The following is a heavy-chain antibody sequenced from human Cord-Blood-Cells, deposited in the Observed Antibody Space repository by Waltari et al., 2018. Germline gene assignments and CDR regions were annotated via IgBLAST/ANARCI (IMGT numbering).Heavy chain of an antibody. Sequence: QVQLQQWGAGLLKPSETLSLTCAVYGGSFSGYYWSWNRQPPGKGLEWSGEINHRGSTNYNPSLKSRVTISVDTSKNQFSLKLSSVTAADTAVYYCARLGVVVPAAQRLYYFDYWGQGTLVTVSS. D-gene: IGHD2-2*01. CDR2: INHRGST. V-gene: IGHV4-34*01. J-gene: IGHJ4*02. CDR3: ARLGVVVPAAQRLYYFDY. CDR1: GGSFSGYY.